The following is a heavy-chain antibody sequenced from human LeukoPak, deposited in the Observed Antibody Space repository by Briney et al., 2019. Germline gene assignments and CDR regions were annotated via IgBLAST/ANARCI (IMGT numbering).Heavy chain of an antibody. CDR3: ARDGTSADDY. J-gene: IGHJ4*02. Sequence: ASVKVSCKTSGYTFSNFGNNWVRQAPGQGLEWMGWISGNNDNPNYGQKFQGRLTVTTDSSTSTAYMELRNLTFDDTAVYYCARDGTSADDYWGQGTLVTVSS. V-gene: IGHV1-18*01. CDR2: ISGNNDNP. CDR1: GYTFSNFG. D-gene: IGHD1-26*01.